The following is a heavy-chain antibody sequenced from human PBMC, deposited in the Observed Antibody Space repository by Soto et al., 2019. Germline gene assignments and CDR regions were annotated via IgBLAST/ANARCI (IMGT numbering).Heavy chain of an antibody. CDR1: GYTFTGYY. CDR2: INPNSGGT. V-gene: IGHV1-2*04. Sequence: ASVRVSCKASGYTFTGYYMHWVRQAPGQGLEWMGWINPNSGGTNYAQKFQGWVTMTRDTPISTAYMELSRLRSDDTAVYYCAREGGHSSGWYYFDYWGQGTLVTVSS. J-gene: IGHJ4*02. CDR3: AREGGHSSGWYYFDY. D-gene: IGHD6-19*01.